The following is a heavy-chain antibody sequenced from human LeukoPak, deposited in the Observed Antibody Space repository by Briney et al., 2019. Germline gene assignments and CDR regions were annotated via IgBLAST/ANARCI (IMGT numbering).Heavy chain of an antibody. J-gene: IGHJ2*01. CDR1: GFTFSDYY. CDR3: AREAVTMVRGIRGWYFDL. CDR2: ISSSGSTI. D-gene: IGHD3-10*01. V-gene: IGHV3-11*01. Sequence: GGSLRLSCAASGFTFSDYYLSWIRQAPGKGLEWVSYISSSGSTIYYADSVKGRFTISRDNAKNSLYLQMNSLRAEDTAVYYCAREAVTMVRGIRGWYFDLWGRGTLVTVSS.